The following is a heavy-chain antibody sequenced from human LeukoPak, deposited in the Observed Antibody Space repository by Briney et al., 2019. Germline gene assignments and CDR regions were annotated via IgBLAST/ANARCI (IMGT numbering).Heavy chain of an antibody. CDR1: QFTFNKFG. D-gene: IGHD4-17*01. V-gene: IGHV3-23*01. Sequence: GGSLRLSCATSQFTFNKFGMTWVRQAPGKGLEWVSSISGNGAQYADSVQGRFAISRDNSNNTLYLQMNSLRAEDTAVYFCAKDPNGDFIGTFDIWGQGTMVTVSS. J-gene: IGHJ3*02. CDR2: ISGNGA. CDR3: AKDPNGDFIGTFDI.